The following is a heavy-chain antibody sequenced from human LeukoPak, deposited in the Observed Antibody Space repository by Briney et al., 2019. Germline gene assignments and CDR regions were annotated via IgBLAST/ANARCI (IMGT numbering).Heavy chain of an antibody. CDR2: IYHSGST. CDR3: ARGYCSGGSCYHIKGAFDI. D-gene: IGHD2-15*01. J-gene: IGHJ3*02. CDR1: GGSISSYY. Sequence: SETLSLTCTVSGGSISSYYWGWIRQPPGKGLEWIGSIYHSGSTYYNPSLKSRVTISVDTSKNQFSLKLSSVTAADTAVYYCARGYCSGGSCYHIKGAFDIWGQGTMVTVSS. V-gene: IGHV4-38-2*02.